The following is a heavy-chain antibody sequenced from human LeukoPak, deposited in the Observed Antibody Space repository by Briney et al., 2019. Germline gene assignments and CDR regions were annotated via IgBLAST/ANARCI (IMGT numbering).Heavy chain of an antibody. J-gene: IGHJ3*02. Sequence: ASVKASCKASGYDFINYGISWVRQAPGQGLEWMGWRSIYNGNTDYKLQGRVTMTTDTSTSTAYMEVRSLRSEDTAVYYCARASTYGGNSGNAFDIWGQGTMVTVSS. CDR3: ARASTYGGNSGNAFDI. CDR1: GYDFINYG. CDR2: RSIYNGNT. D-gene: IGHD4-23*01. V-gene: IGHV1-18*01.